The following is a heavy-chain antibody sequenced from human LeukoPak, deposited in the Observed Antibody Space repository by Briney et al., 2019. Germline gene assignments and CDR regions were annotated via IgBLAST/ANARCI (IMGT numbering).Heavy chain of an antibody. J-gene: IGHJ4*02. CDR3: ARGVAIFGVAQGVDY. Sequence: SETLSLTCTVSGDFINKSSYYWGWIRQPPGRGLEWIGNIFYSGTTYFNPSLTSRVTISLYTSKNQFSLKLSSVSAADTAVYYCARGVAIFGVAQGVDYWGQGTLVSVSS. CDR2: IFYSGTT. D-gene: IGHD3-3*01. CDR1: GDFINKSSYY. V-gene: IGHV4-39*07.